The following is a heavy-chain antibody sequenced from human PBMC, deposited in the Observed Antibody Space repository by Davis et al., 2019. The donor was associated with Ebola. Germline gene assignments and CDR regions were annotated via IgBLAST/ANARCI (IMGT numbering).Heavy chain of an antibody. D-gene: IGHD3-22*01. Sequence: GESLKISCAASGFTFSSYWMHWVRQAPGKGLVWVSRINSDGSSTSYADSVKGRFTISSDNAKNTLYLQMNSLRAEDTALYYCARDRGYFERDAFDFWGQGTMVTVSS. CDR1: GFTFSSYW. CDR3: ARDRGYFERDAFDF. V-gene: IGHV3-74*01. J-gene: IGHJ3*01. CDR2: INSDGSST.